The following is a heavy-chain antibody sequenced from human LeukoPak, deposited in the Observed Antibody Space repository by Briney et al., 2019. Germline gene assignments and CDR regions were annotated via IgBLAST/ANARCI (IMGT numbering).Heavy chain of an antibody. CDR1: GGTFSSYA. D-gene: IGHD3-22*01. J-gene: IGHJ4*02. V-gene: IGHV1-69*06. CDR2: IIPIFGTA. CDR3: ARDMRRGYYDC. Sequence: ASVKVSCKASGGTFSSYASSWVRQAPGQGLEWMGGIIPIFGTANYAQKFQGRVTITADKSTSTAYMELSSLRSEDTAVYYCARDMRRGYYDCWGQGTLVTVSS.